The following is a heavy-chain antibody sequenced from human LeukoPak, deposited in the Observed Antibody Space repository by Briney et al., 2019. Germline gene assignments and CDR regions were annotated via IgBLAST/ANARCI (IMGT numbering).Heavy chain of an antibody. V-gene: IGHV4-59*01. CDR1: GGSISSYY. J-gene: IGHJ6*03. Sequence: SETLSLTCTVSGGSISSYYWSWIRQPPGKGLEWIGYIYYSGSTNYNPSLKSRVTISVDTSKNQFSLKLSSVTAADTAVYYCARVESYSSGWYDYYYYMDVWGKGTTVTISS. CDR2: IYYSGST. CDR3: ARVESYSSGWYDYYYYMDV. D-gene: IGHD6-19*01.